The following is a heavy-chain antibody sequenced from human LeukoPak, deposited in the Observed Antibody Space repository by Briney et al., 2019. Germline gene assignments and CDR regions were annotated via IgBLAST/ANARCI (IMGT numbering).Heavy chain of an antibody. J-gene: IGHJ2*01. Sequence: PSETLSLTCTVSGGSISSYYWSWIRQPPGKGLEWIGYIYYSGSTNYNPSLKSRVTISVDTSKNQFSLKLSSVTAADTAVYYRARRSSGYYYWYFDLWGRGTLVTVSS. D-gene: IGHD3-22*01. V-gene: IGHV4-59*01. CDR1: GGSISSYY. CDR2: IYYSGST. CDR3: ARRSSGYYYWYFDL.